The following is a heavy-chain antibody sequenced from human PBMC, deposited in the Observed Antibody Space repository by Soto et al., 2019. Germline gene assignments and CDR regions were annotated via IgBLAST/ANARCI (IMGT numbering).Heavy chain of an antibody. V-gene: IGHV3-21*01. CDR2: ISSSSSYI. Sequence: GGFLRLSCAASGFTFSSYSMNWVRQAPGKGLEWVSSISSSSSYIYYADSVKGRFTISRDNAKNSLYLQMNSLRAEDTAVYYCARGPRYGDYFDYWGQGTLVTVSS. CDR3: ARGPRYGDYFDY. J-gene: IGHJ4*02. D-gene: IGHD4-17*01. CDR1: GFTFSSYS.